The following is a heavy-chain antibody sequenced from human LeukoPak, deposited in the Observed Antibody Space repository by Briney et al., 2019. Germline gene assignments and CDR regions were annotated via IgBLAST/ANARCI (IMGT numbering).Heavy chain of an antibody. Sequence: PGGSLRLSCVASGVTFSNYWMNWVRQAPGKGLEWVANIKEDGSEKYYVDSVKGRFTISRDNAKNSLYLQMSSLRDEDTAVYYCARDYYDSSGGYYYGMDVWGQGTTVTVSS. CDR1: GVTFSNYW. J-gene: IGHJ6*02. V-gene: IGHV3-7*03. CDR2: IKEDGSEK. CDR3: ARDYYDSSGGYYYGMDV. D-gene: IGHD3-22*01.